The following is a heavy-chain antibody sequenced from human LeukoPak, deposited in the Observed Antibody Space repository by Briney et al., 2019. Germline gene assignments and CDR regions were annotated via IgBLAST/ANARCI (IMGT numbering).Heavy chain of an antibody. CDR1: GGTFSSYA. CDR3: ARAQPAAITFLYFQH. J-gene: IGHJ1*01. CDR2: IIPIFGTA. D-gene: IGHD2-2*02. V-gene: IGHV1-69*13. Sequence: ASVKVSCKASGGTFSSYAISWMRQAPGQGLEWMGGIIPIFGTANYAQKFQGRVTITADESTSTAYMELSSLRSEDTAVYYCARAQPAAITFLYFQHWGQGTLVTVSS.